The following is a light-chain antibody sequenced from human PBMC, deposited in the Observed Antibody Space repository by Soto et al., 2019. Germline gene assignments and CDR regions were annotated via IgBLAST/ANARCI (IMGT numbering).Light chain of an antibody. V-gene: IGKV1-5*03. J-gene: IGKJ1*01. Sequence: IHRTDSPSTLSGSVGYRVTITFRASQTISMWLAWYQQKPGKAPKLLIYNASTLKSGVPSRFSGSGSGTEFTLTISSLQPDDFATYYCQHYNSYSEAFGQGTKV. CDR1: QTISMW. CDR2: NAS. CDR3: QHYNSYSEA.